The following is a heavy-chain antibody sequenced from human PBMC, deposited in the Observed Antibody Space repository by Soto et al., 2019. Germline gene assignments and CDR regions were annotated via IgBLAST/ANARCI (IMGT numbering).Heavy chain of an antibody. CDR2: IWYDGSNK. J-gene: IGHJ5*02. Sequence: GGSLRLSCAASGFTFSSYGMHWVRQAPGKGLEWVAVIWYDGSNKYYADSVKGRFTISRDNSKNTLYLQMNSLRAEDTAVYYCARDYHDFWSGYPNLLNNWFDPWGQGTLVTVSS. CDR1: GFTFSSYG. D-gene: IGHD3-3*01. CDR3: ARDYHDFWSGYPNLLNNWFDP. V-gene: IGHV3-33*01.